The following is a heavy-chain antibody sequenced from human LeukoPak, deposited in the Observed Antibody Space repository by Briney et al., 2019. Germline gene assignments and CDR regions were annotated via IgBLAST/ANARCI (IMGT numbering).Heavy chain of an antibody. CDR3: TKKGCSGGACPYYDWYFDL. Sequence: GGSLRLSCVASGFNFNSHCMHWVRQAPGKGLEWVAFIKSDGGDISYADSVKGRFTISRDNSENTLSLQMNSLRTEDTALYYCTKKGCSGGACPYYDWYFDLWGRGTLVTVPS. V-gene: IGHV3-30*02. CDR2: IKSDGGDI. CDR1: GFNFNSHC. J-gene: IGHJ2*01. D-gene: IGHD5-12*01.